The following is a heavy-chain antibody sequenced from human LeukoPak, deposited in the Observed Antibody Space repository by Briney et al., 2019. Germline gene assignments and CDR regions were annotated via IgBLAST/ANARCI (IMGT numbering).Heavy chain of an antibody. D-gene: IGHD5-24*01. CDR1: GFTLIRSA. J-gene: IGHJ3*01. V-gene: IGHV3-23*01. Sequence: PGGSLRLSFSAVGFTLIRSARIAFRQAPGKGLDWVSLISSTGGNSYYADSVKGRFTISRDNSKDTLYLQMDSLRAADTAIYYCVRPIQLPTWGLGTKVTVSS. CDR2: ISSTGGNS. CDR3: VRPIQLPT.